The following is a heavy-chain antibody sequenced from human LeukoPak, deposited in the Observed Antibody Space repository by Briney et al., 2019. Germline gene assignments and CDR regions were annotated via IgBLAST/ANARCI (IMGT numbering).Heavy chain of an antibody. D-gene: IGHD6-13*01. CDR3: ARQIKVRAAAGPFDY. CDR1: GGSISSYY. CDR2: IFYSGST. V-gene: IGHV4-59*08. J-gene: IGHJ4*02. Sequence: SETLSLTCTVSGGSISSYYWGWVRQPPGKALEWIGNIFYSGSTYYSPSLKSRVTISLDTSRNQFSLKLSSVTAADTAVYYCARQIKVRAAAGPFDYWGQGTLVTVSS.